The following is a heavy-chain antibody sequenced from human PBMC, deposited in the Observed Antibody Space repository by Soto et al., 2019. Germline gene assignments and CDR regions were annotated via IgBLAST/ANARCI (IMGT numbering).Heavy chain of an antibody. CDR2: IYSTGTT. CDR3: AKDGRGSGSHYNSFGY. D-gene: IGHD3-10*01. Sequence: EVQLVESGGGLIQPGGSLILYCAASGFTVGNNYMSWVRQTPGKGLEWVSLIYSTGTTKYADSVKGRFTVSRDNAKNTLYLQTNSLRAEDTAVYYCAKDGRGSGSHYNSFGYWGQGTLVTVSS. V-gene: IGHV3-53*01. CDR1: GFTVGNNY. J-gene: IGHJ4*02.